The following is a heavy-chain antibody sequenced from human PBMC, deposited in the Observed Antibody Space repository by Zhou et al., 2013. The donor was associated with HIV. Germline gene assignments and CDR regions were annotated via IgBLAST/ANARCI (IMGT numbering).Heavy chain of an antibody. CDR3: ATYSGTYGMDV. D-gene: IGHD1-26*01. J-gene: IGHJ6*02. CDR2: IYYSGST. CDR1: SGSISTGSYF. V-gene: IGHV4-39*07. Sequence: QVQVQESGPGLVKPSETLSLTCTVSSGSISTGSYFWGWIRQPPGKGLEWIGNIYYSGSTFYNPSLKSRVTISIDTSKNQFSLKLSSVTAADTAEYYCATYSGTYGMDVWGQGTTGHRLL.